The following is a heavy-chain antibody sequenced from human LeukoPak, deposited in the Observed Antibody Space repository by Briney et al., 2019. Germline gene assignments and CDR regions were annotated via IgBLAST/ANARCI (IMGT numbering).Heavy chain of an antibody. CDR3: ARLLYGDYGRVTFPWFDP. J-gene: IGHJ5*02. CDR2: IYYSGST. V-gene: IGHV4-31*03. CDR1: GGSISSGGYY. Sequence: PSETLSLTCTVSGGSISSGGYYWSWIRQHPGKGLEWIGYIYYSGSTYYNPSLKSRVTISVDTSKNQFFLKLSSVTAADTAVYYCARLLYGDYGRVTFPWFDPWGQGTLVTVSS. D-gene: IGHD4-17*01.